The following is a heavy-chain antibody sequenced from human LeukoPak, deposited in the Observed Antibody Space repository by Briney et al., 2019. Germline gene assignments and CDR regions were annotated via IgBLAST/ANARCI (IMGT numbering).Heavy chain of an antibody. CDR3: AKDWNTAMVTNY. CDR2: ISYDGSNK. D-gene: IGHD5-18*01. J-gene: IGHJ4*02. CDR1: GFTFSIYG. V-gene: IGHV3-30*18. Sequence: GGSLRLSSAASGFTFSIYGMQWVCAAPHKGLEWVAVISYDGSNKYYADSVKGRFTISRDNSKNTLYLQMKSPRAEDTAVYYCAKDWNTAMVTNYWGQGTLVTVSS.